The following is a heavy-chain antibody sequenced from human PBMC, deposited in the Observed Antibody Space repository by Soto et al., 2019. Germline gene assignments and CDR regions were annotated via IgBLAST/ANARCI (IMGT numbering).Heavy chain of an antibody. D-gene: IGHD3-10*01. Sequence: GESLKTSCKGSGYSFTNYWIAWVRQMPGRGLEWMGIIYPGDSDTRYSPSFQGQVTISADKSISTAYLQWSRLRASDTAMYYCARQQIPGEVTALDTWGQATMVIVSS. V-gene: IGHV5-51*01. J-gene: IGHJ3*02. CDR2: IYPGDSDT. CDR3: ARQQIPGEVTALDT. CDR1: GYSFTNYW.